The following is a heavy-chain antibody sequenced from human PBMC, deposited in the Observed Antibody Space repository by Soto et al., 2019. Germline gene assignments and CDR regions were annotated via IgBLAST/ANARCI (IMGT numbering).Heavy chain of an antibody. J-gene: IGHJ4*02. Sequence: QVQLVESGGGVVQPGRSLRLSCAASGFTFSSYAMHWVRQAPGKGLEWVAVISYDGSNKYYADSVKGRFTISRDNSKNTLYLQMNSLRAEDTAVYYCARVYPPYDYVWGSYRQPFDYWGQGTLVTVSS. CDR2: ISYDGSNK. CDR1: GFTFSSYA. D-gene: IGHD3-16*02. CDR3: ARVYPPYDYVWGSYRQPFDY. V-gene: IGHV3-30-3*01.